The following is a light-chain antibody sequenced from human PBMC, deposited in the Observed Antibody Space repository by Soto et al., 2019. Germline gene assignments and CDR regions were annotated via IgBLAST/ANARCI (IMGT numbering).Light chain of an antibody. V-gene: IGLV2-14*01. Sequence: QSALTQPASVSGSPGQSLTISCTGTSSDVGAYNYVSWFQQHPDQAPKLMIYEVSNRPSGVSNRFSCSKSGNTASLTISGLQAEDEADYYCTSYTSSSTWVFGGGTKLTVL. J-gene: IGLJ3*02. CDR3: TSYTSSSTWV. CDR1: SSDVGAYNY. CDR2: EVS.